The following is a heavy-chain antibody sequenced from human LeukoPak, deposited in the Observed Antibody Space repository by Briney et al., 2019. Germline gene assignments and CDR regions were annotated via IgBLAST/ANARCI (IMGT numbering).Heavy chain of an antibody. Sequence: ASVKVSCKASGYTFTSYDINWVRQASGQGLEWMGWMNPNTGNTGYAQKFQGRVTITRNTSISTVYMELSSLRSEDTAVYYCARGVGATISYYHYYIDVWGKGTTVTVSS. CDR3: ARGVGATISYYHYYIDV. J-gene: IGHJ6*03. CDR1: GYTFTSYD. CDR2: MNPNTGNT. V-gene: IGHV1-8*03. D-gene: IGHD1-26*01.